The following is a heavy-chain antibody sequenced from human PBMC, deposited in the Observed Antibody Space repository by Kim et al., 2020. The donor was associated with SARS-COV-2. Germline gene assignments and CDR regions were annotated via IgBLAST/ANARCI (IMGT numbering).Heavy chain of an antibody. D-gene: IGHD3-22*01. V-gene: IGHV1-18*01. CDR1: GYTFTSYG. CDR3: ARENDPIITGDYYYGMDV. CDR2: ISAYNGNT. J-gene: IGHJ6*02. Sequence: ASVKVSCKASGYTFTSYGISWVRQAPGKGLEWMGWISAYNGNTNYAQKLQGRVTMTTDTSTSTAYMELRSLRSDDTAVYYCARENDPIITGDYYYGMDVWGQGTTVTVSS.